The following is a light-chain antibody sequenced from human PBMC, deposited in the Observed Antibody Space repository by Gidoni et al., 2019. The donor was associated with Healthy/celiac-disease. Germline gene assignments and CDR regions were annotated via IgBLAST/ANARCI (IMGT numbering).Light chain of an antibody. Sequence: DIHMTQSPSPLSASVGDRVTITCRASQSISSWLAWYQQKPGKAPKLLIYKASSLESGVPSRFSGSGSGTEFTLTISSLQPDDFATYYCQQYNSYPWTFXXXTKVEIK. CDR1: QSISSW. CDR2: KAS. V-gene: IGKV1-5*03. CDR3: QQYNSYPWT. J-gene: IGKJ1*01.